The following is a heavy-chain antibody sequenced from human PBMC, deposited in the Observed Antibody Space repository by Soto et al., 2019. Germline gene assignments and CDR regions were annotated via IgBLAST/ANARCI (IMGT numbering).Heavy chain of an antibody. CDR2: INYSGST. D-gene: IGHD5-12*01. J-gene: IGHJ4*02. V-gene: IGHV4-34*01. Sequence: SETLSLTCAVYGGSFRSHYWSWIRQPPGEGLEWIGEINYSGSTNYKPSPKSRVTISADTSKNQFSLKLTSVTAADTAVYYCARGDGLQSDYWGQGTLVTVSS. CDR3: ARGDGLQSDY. CDR1: GGSFRSHY.